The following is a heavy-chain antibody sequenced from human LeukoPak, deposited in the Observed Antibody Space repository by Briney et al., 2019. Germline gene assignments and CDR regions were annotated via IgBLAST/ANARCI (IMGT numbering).Heavy chain of an antibody. CDR3: ARGEAVAARGYYFDY. CDR2: IYTSGST. V-gene: IGHV4-4*07. J-gene: IGHJ4*02. Sequence: PSDTQSLTCTVSGGSISSYYWSWIRQPAGKGLEWIGRIYTSGSTNYNPSLKSRVTISADKSKNQFSLKLSSVTAADTAVYYCARGEAVAARGYYFDYWGQGTLVTVSS. CDR1: GGSISSYY. D-gene: IGHD6-19*01.